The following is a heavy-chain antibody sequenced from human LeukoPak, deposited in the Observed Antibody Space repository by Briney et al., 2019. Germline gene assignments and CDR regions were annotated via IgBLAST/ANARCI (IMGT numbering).Heavy chain of an antibody. J-gene: IGHJ4*02. V-gene: IGHV3-7*01. D-gene: IGHD3-10*01. CDR2: IKQDGSEK. CDR3: AKLAKYFYGSETYYFFEH. CDR1: GFTFSNYW. Sequence: GGSLRLSCAVSGFTFSNYWMSWVRQAPGKGLEWVANIKQDGSEKNYVDSVKGRFIISRDNAKNSLYLQMNSLRVEDTAVYYCAKLAKYFYGSETYYFFEHWGQGTPVTASS.